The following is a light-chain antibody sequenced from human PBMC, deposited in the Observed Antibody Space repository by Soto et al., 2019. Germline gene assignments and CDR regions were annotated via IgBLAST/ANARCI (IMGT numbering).Light chain of an antibody. CDR1: SSDVGGYNY. CDR2: DVT. V-gene: IGLV2-14*03. J-gene: IGLJ1*01. Sequence: SVLTQPASVSGSPGQSITISCTGTSSDVGGYNYVSWYQHHPGKAPKLIIYDVTNRPSGVSNPFSGSKSGNTAPLTISGLQPEDEADYYCSSYTTSNTRQIVFGTGTKVTVL. CDR3: SSYTTSNTRQIV.